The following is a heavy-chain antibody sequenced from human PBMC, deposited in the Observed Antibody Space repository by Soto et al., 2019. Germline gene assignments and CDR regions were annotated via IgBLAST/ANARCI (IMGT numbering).Heavy chain of an antibody. Sequence: QVQLVQSGAEVKNPGSSVKVSCKASADTFSSSAFSWVRHAPGRGLEWMGGIIPFFHAANYAQRFQGRVTITADESPITVDIELSSLISEDTALYHSARDIMSIYHYYGMDDWGQGTTVTVSS. D-gene: IGHD1-20*01. CDR2: IIPFFHAA. J-gene: IGHJ6*02. CDR1: ADTFSSSA. CDR3: ARDIMSIYHYYGMDD. V-gene: IGHV1-69*01.